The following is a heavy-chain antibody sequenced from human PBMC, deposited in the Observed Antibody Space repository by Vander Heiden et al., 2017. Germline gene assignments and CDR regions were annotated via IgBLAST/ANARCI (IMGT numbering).Heavy chain of an antibody. Sequence: ELQLVEPGGGLVQSGGSLSLSGAAAGFTCNSYSMNWVRHAPGKGLEWVSYISSSSSTIYYADSVKGRFTISRDNAKNSLYLQMNSLRAEDTAVYYCARSDNGGWYYFDYWGQGTLVTVSS. CDR3: ARSDNGGWYYFDY. V-gene: IGHV3-48*01. J-gene: IGHJ4*02. D-gene: IGHD6-19*01. CDR2: ISSSSSTI. CDR1: GFTCNSYS.